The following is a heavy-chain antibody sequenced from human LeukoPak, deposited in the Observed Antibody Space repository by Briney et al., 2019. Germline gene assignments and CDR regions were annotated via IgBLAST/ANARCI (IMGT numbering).Heavy chain of an antibody. CDR1: GYSISGDYN. CDR2: IHRSGST. V-gene: IGHV4-38-2*01. Sequence: PSETLSLTCAVSGYSISGDYNWSLIPPPPGKGRGWFWTIHRSGSTYYNPSLKGRLTISVDTSKNQFSLNLSSVTAADTAVYYCARLLDYSVRNFDYWGQGSLVTVSS. CDR3: ARLLDYSVRNFDY. J-gene: IGHJ4*02. D-gene: IGHD4-11*01.